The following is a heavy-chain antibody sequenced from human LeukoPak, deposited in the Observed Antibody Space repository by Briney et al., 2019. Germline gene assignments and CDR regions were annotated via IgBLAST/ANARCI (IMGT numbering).Heavy chain of an antibody. CDR2: IIPIFGTA. D-gene: IGHD1-7*01. Sequence: SVKVSCKASGYTFTSYGISWVRQAPGQGLEWMGGIIPIFGTANYAQKFQGRVTITTDEFTSTAYMELSSLRSEDTAVYYCARDNYAGANWFDPWGQGTLVTVSS. V-gene: IGHV1-69*05. CDR3: ARDNYAGANWFDP. CDR1: GYTFTSYG. J-gene: IGHJ5*02.